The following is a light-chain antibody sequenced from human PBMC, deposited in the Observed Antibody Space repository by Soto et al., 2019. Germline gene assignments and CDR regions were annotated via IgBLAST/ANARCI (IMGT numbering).Light chain of an antibody. V-gene: IGLV2-14*01. CDR3: CSYAGTYTGV. Sequence: QSALTQPASVSGSPGQSITISCTGTSSDVGYDNYVSWFQQHPGKAPKLMIYEVSRRPSGVSNRFSGSKSANTASLTISGLQAEDEADYYCCSYAGTYTGVFGTGTKVTVL. J-gene: IGLJ1*01. CDR2: EVS. CDR1: SSDVGYDNY.